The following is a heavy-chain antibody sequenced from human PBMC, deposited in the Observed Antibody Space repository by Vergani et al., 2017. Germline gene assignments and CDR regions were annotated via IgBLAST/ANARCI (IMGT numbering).Heavy chain of an antibody. CDR3: ARVGRSEVAGTFGAFDL. D-gene: IGHD6-19*01. CDR2: LSASDRRT. CDR1: GFTFIMHA. J-gene: IGHJ3*01. Sequence: EVQLLESGGDLVQPGGSLRLSCAAPGFTFIMHAMSWVRQAPGKGVEWVSTLSASDRRTHYADCVRGRFTISRDISKTTLFLHMNSLRPEDTAVYYCARVGRSEVAGTFGAFDLLGQGKIVTGSS. V-gene: IGHV3-23*01.